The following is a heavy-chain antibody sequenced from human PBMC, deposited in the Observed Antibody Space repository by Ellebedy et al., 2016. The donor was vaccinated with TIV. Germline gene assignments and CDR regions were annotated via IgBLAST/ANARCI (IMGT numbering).Heavy chain of an antibody. CDR3: ARDYYSNYYWFDP. Sequence: SETLSLTXTVSGGSISSGSYYWSWIRQPAGKGLEWIGRIYTSGSTNYNPSLKSRVTMSVDTSKNQFSLKLSSVTAADTAVYYCARDYYSNYYWFDPWGQGTLVTVSS. CDR1: GGSISSGSYY. CDR2: IYTSGST. J-gene: IGHJ5*02. V-gene: IGHV4-61*02. D-gene: IGHD4-11*01.